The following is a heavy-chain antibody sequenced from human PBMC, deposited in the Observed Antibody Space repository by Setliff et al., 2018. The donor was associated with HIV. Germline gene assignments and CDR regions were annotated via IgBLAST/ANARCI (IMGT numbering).Heavy chain of an antibody. J-gene: IGHJ4*02. V-gene: IGHV4-34*01. D-gene: IGHD6-6*01. CDR3: ARGRHYSSSAPFAIDF. CDR2: INHSGST. Sequence: SETLSLTCAVYGGSFSGYYWSWIRQPPGKGLEWIGEINHSGSTNYNPSLKSRVAISVDTSKNQFSVKLSSVTAADTAVYYCARGRHYSSSAPFAIDFLGQGMLVTVSS. CDR1: GGSFSGYY.